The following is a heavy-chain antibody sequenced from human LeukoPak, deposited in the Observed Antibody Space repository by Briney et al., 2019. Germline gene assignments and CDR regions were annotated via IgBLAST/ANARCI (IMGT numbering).Heavy chain of an antibody. CDR2: IHYSGST. V-gene: IGHV4-59*01. CDR1: GASISSDY. Sequence: SETLSLTCTVSGASISSDYWSWIRQPPGKGLEWIGNIHYSGSTNYNPSLKSRVTISVDTSKNQFCLKLTSVTAADTAVYYCARATLSGWCDHWGPGTLVTVSS. CDR3: ARATLSGWCDH. D-gene: IGHD6-19*01. J-gene: IGHJ5*02.